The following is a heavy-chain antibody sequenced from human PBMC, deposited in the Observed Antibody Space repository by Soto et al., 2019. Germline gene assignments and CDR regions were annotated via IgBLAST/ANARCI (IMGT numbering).Heavy chain of an antibody. CDR3: ARREITFGGVIADDY. J-gene: IGHJ4*02. CDR1: GGSISSSNW. Sequence: QVQLQESGPGLVKPSGTLSLTCAVSGGSISSSNWWSWVRQPPGKGLEWIGEIYHSGSTNYNPSLKSRVTISVDESKNQFSLKLSSVTAADTAVYYCARREITFGGVIADDYWGQGTLVTVSS. CDR2: IYHSGST. D-gene: IGHD3-16*02. V-gene: IGHV4-4*02.